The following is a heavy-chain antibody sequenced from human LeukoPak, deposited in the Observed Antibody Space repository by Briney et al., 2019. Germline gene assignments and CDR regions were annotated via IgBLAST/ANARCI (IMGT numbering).Heavy chain of an antibody. Sequence: SVKVSCKASGGTFSSYAISWVRQAPGQGLEWMGGIIPIFGTANYAQKFQGRVTITADESTSTAYMELSSLRSEDTAVYYCARGMTTVTTRGSFDFDYWGQGTLVTVSS. V-gene: IGHV1-69*13. D-gene: IGHD4-11*01. CDR3: ARGMTTVTTRGSFDFDY. J-gene: IGHJ4*02. CDR2: IIPIFGTA. CDR1: GGTFSSYA.